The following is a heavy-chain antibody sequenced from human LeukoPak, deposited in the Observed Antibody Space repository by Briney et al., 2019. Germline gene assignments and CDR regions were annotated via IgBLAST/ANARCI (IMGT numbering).Heavy chain of an antibody. D-gene: IGHD3-10*01. J-gene: IGHJ4*02. CDR2: IDPSDSFT. CDR3: ARQGYYYGSGSYQYYFDY. V-gene: IGHV5-10-1*01. CDR1: GXSFTSYC. Sequence: GESLKISFKDSGXSFTSYCISWVRQMPGKGLEWMGRIDPSDSFTNYSPSFQGHVTISADKSISTAYLQWSSLKASDTAMYYCARQGYYYGSGSYQYYFDYWGQGTLVTVSS.